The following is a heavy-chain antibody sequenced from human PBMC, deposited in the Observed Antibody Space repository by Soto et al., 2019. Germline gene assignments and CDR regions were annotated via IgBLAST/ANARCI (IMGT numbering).Heavy chain of an antibody. V-gene: IGHV4-4*02. D-gene: IGHD3-10*01. CDR1: GDSISRSYW. CDR2: IYHSGST. J-gene: IGHJ3*02. CDR3: PSKFGQLLAAAFDI. Sequence: SETLSLTCAVSGDSISRSYWWSWVRQLPGKGLEWIGEIYHSGSTIYNPSLQSRVTLSVDKSKNEFSRKMSSVTDADTAVYHCPSKFGQLLAAAFDIWGQGTMVTVS.